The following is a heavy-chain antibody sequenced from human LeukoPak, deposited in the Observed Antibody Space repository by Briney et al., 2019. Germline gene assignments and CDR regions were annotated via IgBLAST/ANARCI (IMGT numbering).Heavy chain of an antibody. V-gene: IGHV4-59*12. CDR3: AREASLPGRSFDI. Sequence: EPSETLSLTCTVSGGSISSYYWSWIRQPPGKGLEWIGYIYYSGSTNYYPSLKSRVTMSVDTSKNQFSLKLNSVTAADTAVYYCAREASLPGRSFDIWGQGTMVTVSS. CDR2: IYYSGST. CDR1: GGSISSYY. J-gene: IGHJ3*02.